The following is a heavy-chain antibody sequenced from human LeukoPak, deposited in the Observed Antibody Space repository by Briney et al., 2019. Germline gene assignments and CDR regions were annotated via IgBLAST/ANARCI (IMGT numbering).Heavy chain of an antibody. J-gene: IGHJ4*02. CDR2: IKSKTDGGTT. V-gene: IGHV3-15*01. CDR3: AHRDTTMVRVDY. D-gene: IGHD5-18*01. CDR1: GFTFSNAW. Sequence: PGGSLRLSCAASGFTFSNAWMSWVRQAPGKGLEWVGRIKSKTDGGTTDYAAPVKGRFTTSRDDSKNTLYLQMNSLTTEDTAVYFCAHRDTTMVRVDYWGQGTLVTVSS.